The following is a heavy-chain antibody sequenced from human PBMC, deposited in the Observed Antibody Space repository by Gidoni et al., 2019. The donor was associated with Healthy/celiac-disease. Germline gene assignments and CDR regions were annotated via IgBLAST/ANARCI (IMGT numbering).Heavy chain of an antibody. CDR3: ARVKDNVFDY. J-gene: IGHJ4*02. CDR1: GYTFTGYY. Sequence: QVQLVQSGAEVKKPGASVKVSCKSSGYTFTGYYMHWVRQAPGQGLEWMGWINPNSGGTNYEQKFQGWVTMTRDTSISTAYMELSRLRSDDTAVYYCARVKDNVFDYWGQGTLVTVSS. V-gene: IGHV1-2*04. D-gene: IGHD3-10*02. CDR2: INPNSGGT.